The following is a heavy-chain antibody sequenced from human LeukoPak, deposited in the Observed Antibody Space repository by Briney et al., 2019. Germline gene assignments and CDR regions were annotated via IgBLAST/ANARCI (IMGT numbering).Heavy chain of an antibody. V-gene: IGHV1-69*01. D-gene: IGHD6-6*01. CDR3: ARDLRCSSSSNWFDP. Sequence: SVKVSCKASGGTFSSYAISWVRQAPGQGLEWMGGMIPIFGTANYAQKFQGRVTITADESTSTAYMELSSLRSEDTAVYYCARDLRCSSSSNWFDPWRQGTLVTVSS. J-gene: IGHJ5*02. CDR2: MIPIFGTA. CDR1: GGTFSSYA.